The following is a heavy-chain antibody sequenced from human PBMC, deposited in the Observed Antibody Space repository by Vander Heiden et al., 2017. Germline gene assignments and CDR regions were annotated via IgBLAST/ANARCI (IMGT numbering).Heavy chain of an antibody. Sequence: QVQLVESGGGVVQPGRFLRLSCAASGLTFSSYGMHWVRQAPGKGLEWVAVVWYDGSNKYYADSVKGRFTISRDNSKNTLYLQMNSLRAEDTAVYYCARDKGYQLLYYYYYGMDVWGQGTTVTVSS. CDR2: VWYDGSNK. CDR3: ARDKGYQLLYYYYYGMDV. D-gene: IGHD2-2*01. V-gene: IGHV3-33*01. CDR1: GLTFSSYG. J-gene: IGHJ6*02.